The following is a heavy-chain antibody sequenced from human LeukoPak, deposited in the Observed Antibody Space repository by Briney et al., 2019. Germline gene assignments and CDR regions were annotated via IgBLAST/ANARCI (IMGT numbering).Heavy chain of an antibody. V-gene: IGHV1-2*02. CDR3: AAMWFGDHDAFDI. D-gene: IGHD3-10*01. CDR1: GYIFTGYF. J-gene: IGHJ3*02. Sequence: ASVTVSCTASGYIFTGYFMHWVRQSPGQRPEWMLKIDPNIGGTIYAQKFQGRVTMTRDTSLNPASMDLSRLTSDDTAVYYCAAMWFGDHDAFDIWGQGTMVTVSS. CDR2: IDPNIGGT.